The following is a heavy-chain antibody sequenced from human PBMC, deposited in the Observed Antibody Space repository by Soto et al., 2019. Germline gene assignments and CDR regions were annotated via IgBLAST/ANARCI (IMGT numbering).Heavy chain of an antibody. CDR3: VKDWGREYLDY. J-gene: IGHJ4*02. V-gene: IGHV3-33*06. Sequence: QVQLVESGGGVVQPGRSLRLSCAASGFSFRNYGMHWVRQAPGKGLEWVAVIWYDGSDTYYADSVKGRFTISRDNSKNTLYLQMNSLRAEDTAVYYCVKDWGREYLDYWGQGTLVNVSS. CDR2: IWYDGSDT. CDR1: GFSFRNYG. D-gene: IGHD7-27*01.